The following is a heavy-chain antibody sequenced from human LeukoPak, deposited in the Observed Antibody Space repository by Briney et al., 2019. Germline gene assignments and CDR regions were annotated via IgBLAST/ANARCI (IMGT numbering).Heavy chain of an antibody. CDR1: GGCISKYY. CDR3: ASLGDTGY. Sequence: SETLSLTCTVSGGCISKYYWGWIRQPAGKGLEWIGRIYTSGSTNYNPSLKSRVTISVDKSKNQSSLKLPSVTASDTAVYYCASLGDTGYWGQGTLVTVSS. CDR2: IYTSGST. J-gene: IGHJ4*02. D-gene: IGHD2-21*01. V-gene: IGHV4-4*07.